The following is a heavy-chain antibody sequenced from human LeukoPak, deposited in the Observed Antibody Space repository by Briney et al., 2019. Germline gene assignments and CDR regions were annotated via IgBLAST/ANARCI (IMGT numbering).Heavy chain of an antibody. CDR3: ARQGDYGDYVRY. Sequence: SETLSLTCTVSGGSISSSSYYWGWIRQPPGKGLVWIGSIYYSGSIYYNPSLMSRVTISVDTSKNQFFLKLSSVTAADTAVYYCARQGDYGDYVRYWGQGNLVTVSS. D-gene: IGHD4-17*01. CDR2: IYYSGSI. J-gene: IGHJ4*02. CDR1: GGSISSSSYY. V-gene: IGHV4-39*01.